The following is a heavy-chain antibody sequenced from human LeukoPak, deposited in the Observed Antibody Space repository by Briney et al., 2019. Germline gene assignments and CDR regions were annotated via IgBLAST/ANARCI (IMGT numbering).Heavy chain of an antibody. CDR1: GFTFRSYE. CDR2: ISSSGNFK. Sequence: GGSLRLSCAASGFTFRSYEMNWVRQAPGKGLEWVSYISSSGNFKHHADSVKGRFTISRDNAKNSLYLQMNSLRAEDTAVYYCARDLTFGGDYWGQGTLVTVSS. D-gene: IGHD3-10*01. CDR3: ARDLTFGGDY. V-gene: IGHV3-48*03. J-gene: IGHJ4*02.